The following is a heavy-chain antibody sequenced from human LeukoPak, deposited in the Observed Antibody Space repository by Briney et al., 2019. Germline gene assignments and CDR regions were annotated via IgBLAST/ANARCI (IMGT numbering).Heavy chain of an antibody. J-gene: IGHJ4*02. V-gene: IGHV3-74*01. D-gene: IGHD6-19*01. CDR1: GFTFNTYS. Sequence: PGGSLRLSCEASGFTFNTYSMNWVRQAPGKGLVWVSRINADGSTTSYADSVRGRFTISRDNAKNTLYLQMSSLRAEDTAVYYCATLISGWSLYWGQGTLVTVSS. CDR2: INADGSTT. CDR3: ATLISGWSLY.